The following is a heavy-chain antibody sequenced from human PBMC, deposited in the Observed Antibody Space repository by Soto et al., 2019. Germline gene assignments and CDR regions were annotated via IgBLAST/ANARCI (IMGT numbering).Heavy chain of an antibody. Sequence: GGSLRLSCAASGFTFSSYAMSWVRQAPGKGLEWVSAISGSGGSTYYADSVKGRFTISRDNSRNTLYLQMNSLRAEDTAVYYCAKDIGQWPHGFDYWGQGTLVTVSS. V-gene: IGHV3-23*01. J-gene: IGHJ4*02. D-gene: IGHD6-19*01. CDR1: GFTFSSYA. CDR3: AKDIGQWPHGFDY. CDR2: ISGSGGST.